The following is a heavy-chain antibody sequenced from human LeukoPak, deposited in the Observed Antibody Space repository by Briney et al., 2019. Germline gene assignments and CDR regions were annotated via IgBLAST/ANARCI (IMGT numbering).Heavy chain of an antibody. CDR2: ISGGGGST. V-gene: IGHV3-23*01. D-gene: IGHD1-26*01. CDR1: GFTFSSYA. J-gene: IGHJ4*02. Sequence: GRSLRLSCATSGFTFSSYAMSWVRQAPGKGLEWVSTISGGGGSTWYADSVKGRFTISRDNAKNTLYLQMNSLRPDDTAVYYCARARVGDPTDYWGQGTLVTVSS. CDR3: ARARVGDPTDY.